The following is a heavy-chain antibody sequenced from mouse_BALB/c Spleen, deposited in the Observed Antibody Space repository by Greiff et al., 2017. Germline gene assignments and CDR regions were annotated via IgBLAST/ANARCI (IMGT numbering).Heavy chain of an antibody. J-gene: IGHJ4*01. CDR2: ISDGGSYT. CDR1: GFTFSDYY. V-gene: IGHV5-4*02. D-gene: IGHD2-14*01. CDR3: ARTYYRYDEDYYAMDY. Sequence: EVQRVESGGGLVKPGGSLKLSCAASGFTFSDYYMYWVRQTPEKRLEWVATISDGGSYTYYPDSVKGRFTISRDNAKNNLYLQMSSLKSEDTAMYYCARTYYRYDEDYYAMDYWGQGTSVTVSS.